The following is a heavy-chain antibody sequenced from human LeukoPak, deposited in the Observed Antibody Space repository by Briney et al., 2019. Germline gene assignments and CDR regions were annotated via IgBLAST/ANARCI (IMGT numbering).Heavy chain of an antibody. V-gene: IGHV3-48*03. CDR1: GFTFSSYE. CDR2: CSSSGSTI. Sequence: GGSLRLSCAASGFTFSSYEMNWVRQAPGKGLEWVSYCSSSGSTIYYADSVKGRFTISRDNAKNSLYLQMNSLRAEDTAVYYCARVVSKLFGAFWDYWGQGTLVTVSS. D-gene: IGHD3-16*01. CDR3: ARVVSKLFGAFWDY. J-gene: IGHJ4*02.